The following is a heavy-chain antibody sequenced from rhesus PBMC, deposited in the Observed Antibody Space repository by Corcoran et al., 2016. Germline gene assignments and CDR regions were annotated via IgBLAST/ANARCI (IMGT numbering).Heavy chain of an antibody. Sequence: QVQLQESGPGLVKPSETLSVTCAVSGGSISSSYWSWIRQAPGKGLEWIGYICGRGSTTATNPPLKGLVTRSVDTSKTQFSLKLSSVTAADTAVYYCASDRGYSSPGSRFDVWGAGVLVTVSS. J-gene: IGHJ5-1*01. CDR3: ASDRGYSSPGSRFDV. V-gene: IGHV4-169*02. D-gene: IGHD5-12*01. CDR1: GGSISSSY. CDR2: ICGRGSTT.